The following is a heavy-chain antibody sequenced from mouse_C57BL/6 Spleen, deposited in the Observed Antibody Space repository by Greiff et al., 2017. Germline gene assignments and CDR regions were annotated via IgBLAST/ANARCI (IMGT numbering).Heavy chain of an antibody. CDR3: ARSTVVATKGYYFDY. CDR1: GYTFTDYY. J-gene: IGHJ2*01. CDR2: IYPGSGNT. Sequence: VQLQQSGAELVRPGASVKLSCKASGYTFTDYYINWVKQRPGQGLEWIARIYPGSGNTYYNEKFKGKATLTAEKSSSTAYMQLSSLTSEDSAVYFCARSTVVATKGYYFDYWGQGTTLTVSS. V-gene: IGHV1-76*01. D-gene: IGHD1-1*01.